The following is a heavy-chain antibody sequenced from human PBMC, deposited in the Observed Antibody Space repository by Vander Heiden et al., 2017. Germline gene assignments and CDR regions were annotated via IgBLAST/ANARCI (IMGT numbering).Heavy chain of an antibody. V-gene: IGHV3-23*01. CDR1: VFTFSSIA. CDR3: AKEGCGCIDVSWYSYGMDF. J-gene: IGHJ6*02. Sequence: EVQLLESGGGLVQPGGSLRLSCAASVFTFSSIAISWVRQAPGKGLELVSAISGSGGSTYYADPVKFRGTFSRDNSKNTLYLQMNRLRAHDPAQSSCAKEGCGCIDVSWYSYGMDFRGQGPPGNVAS. D-gene: IGHD2-15*01. CDR2: ISGSGGST.